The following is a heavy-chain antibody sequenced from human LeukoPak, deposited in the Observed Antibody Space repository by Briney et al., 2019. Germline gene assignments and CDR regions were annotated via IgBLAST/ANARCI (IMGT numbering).Heavy chain of an antibody. CDR2: INPNSGGT. CDR3: ARALSDYDILTGYSPPFDY. J-gene: IGHJ4*02. Sequence: ASVKVSCKASGYTFTGYYMHWVRQAPGQGLEWMGWINPNSGGTNYAQKFQGWVTMTRDTSISTAYMELSRLRSDDTAVYYCARALSDYDILTGYSPPFDYWGQGTLVTVSS. V-gene: IGHV1-2*04. D-gene: IGHD3-9*01. CDR1: GYTFTGYY.